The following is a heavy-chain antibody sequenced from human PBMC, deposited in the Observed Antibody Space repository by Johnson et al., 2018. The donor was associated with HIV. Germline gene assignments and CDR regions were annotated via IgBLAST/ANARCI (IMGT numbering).Heavy chain of an antibody. CDR1: GFTVSSNY. J-gene: IGHJ3*01. D-gene: IGHD4/OR15-4a*01. CDR2: IYSGDST. Sequence: VQLVESGGGLIQPGGSLRLSCAASGFTVSSNYMSWVRQAPGKGLEWVSVIYSGDSTYYADSVKGRFPISRDNSKNTLYLQMNSLSAEDTALYYCVKSTQATIVRESGPYGGFHVWGQGTMVSVSS. V-gene: IGHV3-53*01. CDR3: VKSTQATIVRESGPYGGFHV.